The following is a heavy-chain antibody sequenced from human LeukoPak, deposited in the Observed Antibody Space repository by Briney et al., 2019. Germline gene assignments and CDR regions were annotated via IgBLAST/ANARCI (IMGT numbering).Heavy chain of an antibody. D-gene: IGHD3-22*01. CDR1: GGSISSGDYY. CDR2: IYYSGST. V-gene: IGHV4-30-4*01. Sequence: SETLSLTCTVSGGSISSGDYYWSWIRQPPGKGLEWIGYIYYSGSTYYNPSLKSRVTISVDTSKNQFSLKLSSVTAAGTAVYYCARDGSTDSSADYYWYFDLWGRGTLVTVSS. CDR3: ARDGSTDSSADYYWYFDL. J-gene: IGHJ2*01.